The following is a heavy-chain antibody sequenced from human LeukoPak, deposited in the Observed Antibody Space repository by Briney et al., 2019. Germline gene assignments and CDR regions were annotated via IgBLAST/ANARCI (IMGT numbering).Heavy chain of an antibody. CDR2: INPSGGST. V-gene: IGHV1-46*01. CDR3: VRNLMQFTGLGY. J-gene: IGHJ4*02. D-gene: IGHD2-8*02. CDR1: GDTFTSSH. Sequence: GASVTISCKSSGDTFTSSHMHWVRQAPGQGLEWMGKINPSGGSTTYAQQFQGRVSMTRDLSMSTVYMELSSLRSDDTAVYYCVRNLMQFTGLGYWGQGTLVTVSS.